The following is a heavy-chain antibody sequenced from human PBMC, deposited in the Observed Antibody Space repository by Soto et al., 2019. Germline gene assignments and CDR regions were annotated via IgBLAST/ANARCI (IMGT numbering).Heavy chain of an antibody. Sequence: SETLSLTCTVSGGSISSSSYYWGWIRQPPGKGLEWIGSIYYSGSTYYNPSLKSRVTISVDTSKNQFSLKLSSVTAADTAVYYCARLDSLGVVVIDYWGQGXLVTVSS. CDR3: ARLDSLGVVVIDY. D-gene: IGHD3-3*01. V-gene: IGHV4-39*01. CDR2: IYYSGST. J-gene: IGHJ4*02. CDR1: GGSISSSSYY.